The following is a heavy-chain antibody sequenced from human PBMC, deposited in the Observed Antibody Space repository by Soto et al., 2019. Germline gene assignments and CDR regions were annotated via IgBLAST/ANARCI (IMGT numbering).Heavy chain of an antibody. Sequence: RASVKVSCKVSGYTLTELSMHWVRQAPGKGLEWMGGFDPEDGETIYAQKFQGRVTMTEDTSTDTAYVELSSLRSEDTAVYYCATVRGITMVRGVIKTMGRYYFDYWGQGTLVTVSS. D-gene: IGHD3-10*01. J-gene: IGHJ4*02. V-gene: IGHV1-24*01. CDR2: FDPEDGET. CDR1: GYTLTELS. CDR3: ATVRGITMVRGVIKTMGRYYFDY.